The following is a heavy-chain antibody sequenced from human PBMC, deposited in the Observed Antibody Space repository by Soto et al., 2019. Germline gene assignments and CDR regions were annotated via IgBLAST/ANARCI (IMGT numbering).Heavy chain of an antibody. CDR2: IYWDDDH. D-gene: IGHD3-10*01. J-gene: IGHJ4*02. CDR3: AREMYYSTYFDS. V-gene: IGHV2-5*02. Sequence: TQTLTLTCTFSGFSLSSNGVGVGWIRQPPGKALEWLALIYWDDDHRYSPSLKTRLTITKDTSKNQVVLTMTKLDPVDTATYYCAREMYYSTYFDSWGQGTLVTVSS. CDR1: GFSLSSNGVG.